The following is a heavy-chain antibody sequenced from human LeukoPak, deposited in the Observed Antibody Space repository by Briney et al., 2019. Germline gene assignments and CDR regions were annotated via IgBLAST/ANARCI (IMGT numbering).Heavy chain of an antibody. CDR3: ARLGGYCSSTSCYKHYYYYMDV. J-gene: IGHJ6*03. D-gene: IGHD2-2*02. CDR1: GGSISSYY. V-gene: IGHV4-59*12. Sequence: SETLSLTCTVSGGSISSYYWSWIRQPPGKGLEWIGYIYDSGSTNYNPSLKSRVTISVDTSKNQFSLKLSSVTAADTAVYYCARLGGYCSSTSCYKHYYYYMDVWGKGTTVTVSS. CDR2: IYDSGST.